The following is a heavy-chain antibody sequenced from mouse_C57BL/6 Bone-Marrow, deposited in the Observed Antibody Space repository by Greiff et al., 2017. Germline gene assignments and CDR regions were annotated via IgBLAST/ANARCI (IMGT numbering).Heavy chain of an antibody. CDR2: IYPGNGAT. V-gene: IGHV1-12*01. Sequence: QVQLKESGAELVRPGASVKMSCKASGYTFTSYNMHWVKQTPRQGLEWIGAIYPGNGATSSNQKFKGKATLTVYTSSSTAYMQLSSLTSEDSAVYFWAREGLYYYGSSLAWFAYWGQGTLVTVSA. J-gene: IGHJ3*01. CDR1: GYTFTSYN. CDR3: AREGLYYYGSSLAWFAY. D-gene: IGHD1-1*01.